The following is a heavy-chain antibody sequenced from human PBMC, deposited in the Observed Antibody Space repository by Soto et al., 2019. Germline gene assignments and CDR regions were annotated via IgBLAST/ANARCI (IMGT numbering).Heavy chain of an antibody. V-gene: IGHV3-23*01. CDR2: IGASGDIT. CDR3: AKDDFTDRGDDYFDY. J-gene: IGHJ4*02. CDR1: GFSFTNFA. D-gene: IGHD2-21*02. Sequence: GGSLRLSCAASGFSFTNFAMSCVRQAPGKGLEWVAGIGASGDITWYADSVKGRLSISRDNSKNTLYLQLNSLRFEDAAVYYCAKDDFTDRGDDYFDYWGPGTLVNVSS.